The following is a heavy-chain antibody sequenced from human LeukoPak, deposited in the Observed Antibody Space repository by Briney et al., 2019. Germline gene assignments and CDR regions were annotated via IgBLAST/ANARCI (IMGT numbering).Heavy chain of an antibody. V-gene: IGHV4-31*03. J-gene: IGHJ5*02. Sequence: SETLSLTCTVSGGSISSGGYYWSWIRQHPGKGLEWIGYIYYSGSTYYNPSLKSRVTISVDTSKNQFSLKLSSVTAADTAVYYCAKYYYDSSGYLFDPWGQGTLVTVSS. D-gene: IGHD3-22*01. CDR1: GGSISSGGYY. CDR2: IYYSGST. CDR3: AKYYYDSSGYLFDP.